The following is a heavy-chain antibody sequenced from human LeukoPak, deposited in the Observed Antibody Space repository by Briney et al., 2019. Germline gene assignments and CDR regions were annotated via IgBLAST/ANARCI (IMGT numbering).Heavy chain of an antibody. CDR3: ARDRMVRGVMIDY. Sequence: ASVKVSCKASGYTFTGYYMHWVRQAPGQGLEWMGRINPNSGGTNYAQKFQGRVTMTRDTSISTAYMELCRLRSDDTAVYYCARDRMVRGVMIDYWGQGTLVTVSS. D-gene: IGHD3-10*01. J-gene: IGHJ4*02. V-gene: IGHV1-2*06. CDR2: INPNSGGT. CDR1: GYTFTGYY.